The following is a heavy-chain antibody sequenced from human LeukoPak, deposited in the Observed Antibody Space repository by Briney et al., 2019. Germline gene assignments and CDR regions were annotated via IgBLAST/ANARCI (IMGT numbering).Heavy chain of an antibody. CDR2: ISSSGNTK. CDR3: ASVLWFGGIFFDY. Sequence: GGSLRLSCAASGFTFSDYYITWIRQAPGKGLEWVSYISSSGNTKYYADSVKGRFTISRDNAKNSLFMQMNSLRAEDTAVYYCASVLWFGGIFFDYWGQGALVTVSS. J-gene: IGHJ4*02. V-gene: IGHV3-11*04. D-gene: IGHD3-10*01. CDR1: GFTFSDYY.